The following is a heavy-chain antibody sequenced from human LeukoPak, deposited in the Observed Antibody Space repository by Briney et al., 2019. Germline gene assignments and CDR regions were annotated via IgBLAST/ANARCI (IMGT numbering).Heavy chain of an antibody. CDR1: GYSFTNYW. CDR2: IYPGNSDT. D-gene: IGHD1-26*01. CDR3: ARISSGSFDY. J-gene: IGHJ4*02. V-gene: IGHV5-51*07. Sequence: GESLKISCKASGYSFTNYWIGWVHQMPGKGLEWMGIIYPGNSDTRYSPSFQGQVTISADKSISTAYLQWSSLKASDTAIYYCARISSGSFDYWGQGTLVTVSS.